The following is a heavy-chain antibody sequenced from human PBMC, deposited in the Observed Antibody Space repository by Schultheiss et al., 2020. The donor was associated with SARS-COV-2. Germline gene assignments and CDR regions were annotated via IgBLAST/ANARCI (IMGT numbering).Heavy chain of an antibody. CDR2: IYSGGST. V-gene: IGHV3-53*01. J-gene: IGHJ4*02. Sequence: GGSLRLSCAASGFDVSSNYMSWVRQAPGKGLEWVSVIYSGGSTYYADSVKGRFTISRDNAKNSLYLQMNSLRAEDTAVYYCAKEVGMITFGGVIVDYWGQGTLVTVSS. CDR1: GFDVSSNY. D-gene: IGHD3-16*02. CDR3: AKEVGMITFGGVIVDY.